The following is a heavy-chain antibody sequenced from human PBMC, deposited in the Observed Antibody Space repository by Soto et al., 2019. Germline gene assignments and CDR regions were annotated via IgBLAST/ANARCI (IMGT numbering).Heavy chain of an antibody. CDR2: MYYSGST. J-gene: IGHJ4*02. V-gene: IGHV4-39*01. D-gene: IGHD3-16*01. Sequence: PSETLSLTCTVSSGSISSGTYYWTWIRQRPGKGLEWIGSLEWIGSMYYSGSTYNNPSLKSRVTMTVDTSKNQFSLKLSSVTAADTAVYYCARHGGGYFDCWGQGTLVTVSS. CDR3: ARHGGGYFDC. CDR1: SGSISSGTYY.